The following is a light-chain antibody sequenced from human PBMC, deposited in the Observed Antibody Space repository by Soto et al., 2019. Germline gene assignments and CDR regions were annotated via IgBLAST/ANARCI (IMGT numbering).Light chain of an antibody. CDR2: DAS. CDR1: QSVSSY. CDR3: QQRSNS. Sequence: EIVLTQSPATLSLSPGERATLSCRASQSVSSYLAWYQQKPGQAPRLLIYDASNRATGIPARFSGSGSGTDFTLTISSLEPEDFAVYYCQQRSNSFGGGTKVDI. V-gene: IGKV3-11*01. J-gene: IGKJ4*01.